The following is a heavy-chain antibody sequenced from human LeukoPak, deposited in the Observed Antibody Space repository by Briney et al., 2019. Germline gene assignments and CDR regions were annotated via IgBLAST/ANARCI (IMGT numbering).Heavy chain of an antibody. CDR3: ARVDGASVTSRGWFDP. CDR2: IYNSGHT. CDR1: GGFISSGGYY. D-gene: IGHD4-11*01. V-gene: IGHV4-31*03. J-gene: IGHJ5*02. Sequence: SETLSLTCTVPGGFISSGGYYWSWIRQHPGKGPEWIAYIYNSGHTDYNLSLKSRVSISVDTSKNQFSLEMRSVTAADTAVYYCARVDGASVTSRGWFDPWGRGTLVTVSS.